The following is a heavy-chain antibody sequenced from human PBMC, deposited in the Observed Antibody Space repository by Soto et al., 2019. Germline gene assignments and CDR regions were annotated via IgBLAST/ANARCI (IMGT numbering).Heavy chain of an antibody. CDR1: GVSLSRYA. V-gene: IGHV3-23*01. CDR3: VKQMTTWTDSFFDF. CDR2: LGPDGRNT. D-gene: IGHD4-17*01. Sequence: GGSLRLACVASGVSLSRYAMTWVRQAAGKGLQWVAGLGPDGRNTFYGESVRGRFTISRDNSRNTLYLQMSSLRAEDTAVYFCVKQMTTWTDSFFDFWGQGIQVTVSS. J-gene: IGHJ4*02.